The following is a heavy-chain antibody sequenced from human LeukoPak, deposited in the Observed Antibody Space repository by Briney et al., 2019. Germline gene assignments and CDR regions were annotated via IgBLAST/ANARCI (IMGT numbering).Heavy chain of an antibody. CDR3: ARGPLHVVVPAATWFDP. V-gene: IGHV3-48*03. CDR1: GFTFSTYE. CDR2: ISSSGSTI. Sequence: GGSLRLSCAASGFTFSTYEMNWVRQAPGKGLEWVSYISSSGSTIYYADSVKGRFTISRDNAKNSLYLQMNSLRAEDAAVYYCARGPLHVVVPAATWFDPWGQGILVTVSS. J-gene: IGHJ5*02. D-gene: IGHD2-2*01.